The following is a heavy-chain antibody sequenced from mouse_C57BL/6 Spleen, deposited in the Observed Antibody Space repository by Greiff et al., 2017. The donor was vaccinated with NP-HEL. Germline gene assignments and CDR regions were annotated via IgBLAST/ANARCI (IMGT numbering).Heavy chain of an antibody. CDR2: IDPSDRYS. CDR3: ARRLGYAMDY. D-gene: IGHD4-1*01. CDR1: GYTFTRYW. Sequence: QVQLQQPGAELVKPGASVQLSCKASGYTFTRYWMQWVKQRPGQGLAWIGDIDPSDRYSNHNQKFKGKATFTVDTSSSTAYMQLSSLTSEDSAVYYCARRLGYAMDYWGQGTSGTVSS. V-gene: IGHV1-50*01. J-gene: IGHJ4*01.